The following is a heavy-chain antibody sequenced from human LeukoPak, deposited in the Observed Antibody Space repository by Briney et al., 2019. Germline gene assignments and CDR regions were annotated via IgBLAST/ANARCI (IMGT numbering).Heavy chain of an antibody. CDR3: AKSITARTFYFDY. CDR1: GFTFSNYA. CDR2: ISSSSSTI. J-gene: IGHJ4*02. D-gene: IGHD6-6*01. V-gene: IGHV3-48*02. Sequence: GGPLRLSCAASGFTFSNYAMNWVRQAPGKGLEWVSYISSSSSTIYYADSVKGRFTISRDNAKNSLYLQMNSLRDEDTAVYYCAKSITARTFYFDYWGQGTLVTVSS.